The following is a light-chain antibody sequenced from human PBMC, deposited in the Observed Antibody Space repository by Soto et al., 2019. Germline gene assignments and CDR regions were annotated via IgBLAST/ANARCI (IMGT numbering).Light chain of an antibody. V-gene: IGLV3-1*01. J-gene: IGLJ1*01. CDR1: KLGDKY. CDR3: QAWDSSTFYV. Sequence: YELTQPPSVSVSPGQTASITCSGDKLGDKYACWYQQKPGQSPVLVIYQDSKRPSGIPERFSGSNSGNTATLTISGTQAMDEADYYCQAWDSSTFYVFGTGTKLTVL. CDR2: QDS.